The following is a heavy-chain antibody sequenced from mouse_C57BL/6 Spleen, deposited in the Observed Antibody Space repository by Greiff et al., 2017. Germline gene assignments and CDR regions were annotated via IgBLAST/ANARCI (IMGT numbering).Heavy chain of an antibody. Sequence: EVKLQESGGGLVKPGGSLKLSCAASGFTFSSYAMSWVRQTPEKRLEWVATISDGGSYTYYPDNVKGRFTISRDNAKNNLYLQMSHLKSEDTAMYYCARDSGDSNYEDAMDYWGQGTSVTVSS. J-gene: IGHJ4*01. D-gene: IGHD2-5*01. CDR1: GFTFSSYA. CDR3: ARDSGDSNYEDAMDY. V-gene: IGHV5-4*01. CDR2: ISDGGSYT.